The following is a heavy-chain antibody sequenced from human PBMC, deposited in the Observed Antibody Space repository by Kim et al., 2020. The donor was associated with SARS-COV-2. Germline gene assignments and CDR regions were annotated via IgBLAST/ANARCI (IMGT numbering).Heavy chain of an antibody. CDR1: GGSISSSSYY. J-gene: IGHJ6*02. D-gene: IGHD1-1*01. Sequence: SETLSLTCTVSGGSISSSSYYWGWIRQPPGKGLEWIGSIYYSGSTYYNPSLKSRVTISVDTSKNQFSLKLSSVTAADTAVYYCARNDGVDVWGQGTTVTVSS. CDR2: IYYSGST. V-gene: IGHV4-39*01. CDR3: ARNDGVDV.